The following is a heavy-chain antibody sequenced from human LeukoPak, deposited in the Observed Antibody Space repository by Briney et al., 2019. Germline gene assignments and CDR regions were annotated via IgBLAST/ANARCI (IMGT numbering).Heavy chain of an antibody. CDR2: INWNGGST. Sequence: GGPLRLSCAASGFTFDDYGMSWVRQAPGKGLEWVSGINWNGGSTGYADSVKGRFTISRDNAKNSLYLQMNSLRAEDTALYYCARGYGYCSGGSCSYFDYWGQGTLVTVSS. J-gene: IGHJ4*02. CDR1: GFTFDDYG. V-gene: IGHV3-20*04. CDR3: ARGYGYCSGGSCSYFDY. D-gene: IGHD2-15*01.